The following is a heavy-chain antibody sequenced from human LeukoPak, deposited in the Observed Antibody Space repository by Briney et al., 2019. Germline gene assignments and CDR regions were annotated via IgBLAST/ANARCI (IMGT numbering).Heavy chain of an antibody. CDR3: AYCSSTSCYRAMAY. CDR1: GYTFTSYG. D-gene: IGHD2-2*01. Sequence: ASAKVSCKASGYTFTSYGIIWVRQAPGQGLEWMGWISAYNGNTNYAQKLQGRVTMTTETSTSTAYMERRSLRSDDTAVYYCAYCSSTSCYRAMAYWGQGTLVTVSS. CDR2: ISAYNGNT. V-gene: IGHV1-18*01. J-gene: IGHJ4*02.